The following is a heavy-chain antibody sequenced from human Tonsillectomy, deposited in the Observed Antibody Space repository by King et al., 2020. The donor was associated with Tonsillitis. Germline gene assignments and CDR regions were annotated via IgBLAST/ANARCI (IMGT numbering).Heavy chain of an antibody. V-gene: IGHV3-49*05. CDR1: GFTFGDYA. J-gene: IGHJ6*02. Sequence: VQLVESGGGLVKPGRSLRLSCTASGFTFGDYAMSWFRQAPGKGLEWVGFIRSKAYGGTTEYAASVYGRFTISRDDSNSIAYLQLNSLKTEDTAVYYCTRVRRFGGNPSYYYNGMEVWGQGTTVTVSS. CDR3: TRVRRFGGNPSYYYNGMEV. D-gene: IGHD4-23*01. CDR2: IRSKAYGGTT.